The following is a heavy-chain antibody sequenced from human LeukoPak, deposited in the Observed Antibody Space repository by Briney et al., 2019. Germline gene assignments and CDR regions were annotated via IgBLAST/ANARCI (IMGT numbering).Heavy chain of an antibody. CDR1: GYTFTGYY. J-gene: IGHJ4*02. CDR2: TNPNSGGT. Sequence: ASVKASCKASGYTFTGYYMHWVRQAPGQGLEWMGWTNPNSGGTNYAQKFQGRVTMTRDTSISTAYMELRSLRSDDTAVYYCARDLKRGYSSGRYSWGTGSSNDYWGQGTLVTVSS. CDR3: ARDLKRGYSSGRYSWGTGSSNDY. V-gene: IGHV1-2*02. D-gene: IGHD6-19*01.